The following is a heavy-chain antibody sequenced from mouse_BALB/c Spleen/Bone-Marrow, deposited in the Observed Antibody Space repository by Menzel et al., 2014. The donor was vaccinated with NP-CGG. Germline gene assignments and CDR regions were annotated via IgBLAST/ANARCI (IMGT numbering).Heavy chain of an antibody. CDR2: IDPANGNT. Sequence: EVQLQQSGAELVKPGASVKLSCTASGFNIKDTYMHWVKQRPEQGLEWIGRIDPANGNTKYDPKFQGKATITADTSSNTAYLQVSSLTPEETAVDYCGRWEDYAMDYWGQGTSVTVSS. V-gene: IGHV14-3*02. J-gene: IGHJ4*01. CDR3: GRWEDYAMDY. CDR1: GFNIKDTY. D-gene: IGHD4-1*01.